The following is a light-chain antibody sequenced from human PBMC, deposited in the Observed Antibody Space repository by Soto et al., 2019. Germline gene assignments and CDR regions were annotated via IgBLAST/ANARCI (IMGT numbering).Light chain of an antibody. V-gene: IGKV3-15*01. CDR1: QSVGSN. Sequence: PGEIDIFSCRASQSVGSNIAWYQQKPGQSPRLLVYDASTRATAIPARFSGSGSGTEFTLTINTLQPEDFAVYYCQQYYKWPSYTFGQGTKVDIK. CDR3: QQYYKWPSYT. CDR2: DAS. J-gene: IGKJ2*01.